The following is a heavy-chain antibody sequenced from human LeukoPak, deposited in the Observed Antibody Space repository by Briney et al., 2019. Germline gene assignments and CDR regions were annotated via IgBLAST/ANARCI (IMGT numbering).Heavy chain of an antibody. D-gene: IGHD1-1*01. V-gene: IGHV3-23*01. J-gene: IGHJ3*02. CDR2: ISGSGGST. Sequence: GGSLRLSCAASGFTFSIYSMNWVRQAPGKGLEWVSAISGSGGSTYYADSVKGRFTISGDNSKNTLYLQMNSLRAEDTAVYYCATLERGAFDIWGQGTMVTVSS. CDR1: GFTFSIYS. CDR3: ATLERGAFDI.